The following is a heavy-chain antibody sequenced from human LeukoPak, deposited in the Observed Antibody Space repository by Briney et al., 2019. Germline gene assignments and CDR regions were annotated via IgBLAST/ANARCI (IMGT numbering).Heavy chain of an antibody. CDR1: GFTFSDYS. V-gene: IGHV3-30-3*01. Sequence: HTGRSLRLSCAASGFTFSDYSMRWVRQAPGKGLEWVTIISYDGYKKYYADSVKGRFTISRDNSKNTLYLQMDSLRAEDTAVYYCARDPGVRWLVGFDYWGQGTLVTVSS. CDR2: ISYDGYKK. J-gene: IGHJ4*02. CDR3: ARDPGVRWLVGFDY. D-gene: IGHD6-19*01.